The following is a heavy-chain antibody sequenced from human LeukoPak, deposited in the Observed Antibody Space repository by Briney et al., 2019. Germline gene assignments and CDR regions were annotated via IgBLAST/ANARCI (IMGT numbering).Heavy chain of an antibody. J-gene: IGHJ4*02. Sequence: ASVKVSCKASGYTFTSYDINWVRQAPGEGLEWMGWISAYNGDTNYAQKLQGRVTMTKDTSTSTAYMELRSLRSDDTAVYYCAKSIAVAGTERFLDYWGQGTLVTVSS. V-gene: IGHV1-18*01. CDR1: GYTFTSYD. CDR2: ISAYNGDT. D-gene: IGHD6-19*01. CDR3: AKSIAVAGTERFLDY.